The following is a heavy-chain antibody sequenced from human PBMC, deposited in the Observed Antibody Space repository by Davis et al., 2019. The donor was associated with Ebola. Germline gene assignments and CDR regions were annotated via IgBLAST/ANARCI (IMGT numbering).Heavy chain of an antibody. CDR3: ASSSIAARPDWFDP. D-gene: IGHD6-6*01. J-gene: IGHJ5*02. V-gene: IGHV1-18*01. Sequence: ASVKVSCKASGYTFTSYGISWVRQAPGQRFEWMGWINAGSGDTKYSQKFQGRVTITRDTSTSTAYMELSSLRSEDTAVYYCASSSIAARPDWFDPWGQGTLVTVSS. CDR2: INAGSGDT. CDR1: GYTFTSYG.